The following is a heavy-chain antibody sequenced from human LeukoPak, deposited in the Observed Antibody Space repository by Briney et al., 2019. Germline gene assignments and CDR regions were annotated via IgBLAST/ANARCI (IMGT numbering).Heavy chain of an antibody. Sequence: GASVRVSCEASGYTFTSYGISCVRRAPGHRLEWMGWISAYNGNTNNAQKLQGRVTMTTDTSTRTAYMELRSLRSDDTAVYYCARLGRYGSGPYYYGMDVWGQGTTVTVSS. CDR1: GYTFTSYG. CDR2: ISAYNGNT. CDR3: ARLGRYGSGPYYYGMDV. V-gene: IGHV1-18*01. J-gene: IGHJ6*02. D-gene: IGHD3-10*01.